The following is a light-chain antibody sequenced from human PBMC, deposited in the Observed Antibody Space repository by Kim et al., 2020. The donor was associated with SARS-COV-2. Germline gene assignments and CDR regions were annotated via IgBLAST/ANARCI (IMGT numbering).Light chain of an antibody. J-gene: IGLJ1*01. CDR2: GKN. CDR3: NSRDSSGNSYV. V-gene: IGLV3-19*01. CDR1: SLRRFY. Sequence: SSELTQDHAVSVALGQTVRITCQGDSLRRFYASWYQLKPGQAPVFVLYGKNNRPSGIPDRFSGSSSGNTASMTITGAQAEDEADYYCNSRDSSGNSYVFG.